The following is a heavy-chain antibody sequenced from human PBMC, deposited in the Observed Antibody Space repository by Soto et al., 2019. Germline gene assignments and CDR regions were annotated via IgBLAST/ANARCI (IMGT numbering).Heavy chain of an antibody. CDR3: AKDKGPYYDFWSGQRWFDP. CDR2: ISHDGSKK. J-gene: IGHJ5*02. CDR1: GFTFSTHG. Sequence: QVQLVESGGGVVHPGTSLRLSCAASGFTFSTHGMHWVRQAPVKGPEWVAVISHDGSKKYYVESVEGRFSIPRDNSKSIVHLQMNNVRTEDTAVYYCAKDKGPYYDFWSGQRWFDPWGQGTLVTVSS. D-gene: IGHD3-3*01. V-gene: IGHV3-30*18.